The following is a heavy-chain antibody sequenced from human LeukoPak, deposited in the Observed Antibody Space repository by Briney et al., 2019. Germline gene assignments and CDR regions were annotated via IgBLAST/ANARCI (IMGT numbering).Heavy chain of an antibody. D-gene: IGHD3-22*01. Sequence: PGGSLRLSCAASGFSVRTTYMSWVRQAPGKGLVWVSRISSDGSRVTYADSVKGRFTISRDNAKNTLYLQMNSLRAEDTAVYYCARAPPYDSSERGFFDYWGQGTLVTGSS. J-gene: IGHJ4*02. CDR2: ISSDGSRV. CDR3: ARAPPYDSSERGFFDY. V-gene: IGHV3-74*01. CDR1: GFSVRTTY.